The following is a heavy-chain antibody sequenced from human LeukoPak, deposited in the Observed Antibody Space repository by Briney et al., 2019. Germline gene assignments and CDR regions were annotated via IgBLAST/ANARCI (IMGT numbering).Heavy chain of an antibody. Sequence: GGSLRLSCAASGFTVSSNYMNWVRQAPGKGLEWVSVIYSGGSTPYADSVKGRFTISRDNSKNTLYLEMNSLRAEDTAVYYCARWSAYYYDTSGRIDAFDIWGQGTMVTVSS. D-gene: IGHD3-22*01. CDR3: ARWSAYYYDTSGRIDAFDI. CDR2: IYSGGST. CDR1: GFTVSSNY. V-gene: IGHV3-66*01. J-gene: IGHJ3*02.